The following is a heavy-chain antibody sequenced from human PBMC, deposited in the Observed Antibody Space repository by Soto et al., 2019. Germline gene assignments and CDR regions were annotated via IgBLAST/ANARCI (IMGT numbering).Heavy chain of an antibody. CDR2: ISWNSGSI. CDR1: GFTFDDYA. J-gene: IGHJ4*02. V-gene: IGHV3-9*01. Sequence: GGSLRLSCAASGFTFDDYAMHWVRQAPGKGLEWVSGISWNSGSIGYADSVKGRFTISRDNAKNSLYLQMNSLRAEDTALYYCAKVRRSGYDYFDYWGQGTLVTVSS. D-gene: IGHD5-12*01. CDR3: AKVRRSGYDYFDY.